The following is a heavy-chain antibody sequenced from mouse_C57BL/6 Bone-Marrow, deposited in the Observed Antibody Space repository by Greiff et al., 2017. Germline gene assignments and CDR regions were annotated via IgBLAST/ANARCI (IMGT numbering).Heavy chain of an antibody. J-gene: IGHJ4*01. D-gene: IGHD2-3*01. CDR3: VTTYAMDY. CDR1: GFTFSSYG. Sequence: DVQLQESGGDLAKPGGSLKLSCAASGFTFSSYGMSWVRQTPDKRLEWVATISSGGSYTYYPDSVKGRFTISRDNAKNTLYLQMSSLKSEDTAMYYSVTTYAMDYWGQGTSVTVSS. V-gene: IGHV5-6*01. CDR2: ISSGGSYT.